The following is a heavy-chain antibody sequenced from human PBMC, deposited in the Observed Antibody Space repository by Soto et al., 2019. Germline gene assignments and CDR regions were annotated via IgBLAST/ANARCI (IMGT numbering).Heavy chain of an antibody. CDR1: GYTFTSYG. Sequence: QVQLVQSGAEVKKPGASVKVSCKASGYTFTSYGISWVRQAPGQGLEWMGWISAYNGNTNYAQKLQGRVTMTTDTSTSTAYMELRSLRSDDTAVYYCARDDGRYSSSWYYYYGMDVWGPGTTGTVSS. J-gene: IGHJ6*02. D-gene: IGHD6-13*01. CDR3: ARDDGRYSSSWYYYYGMDV. V-gene: IGHV1-18*04. CDR2: ISAYNGNT.